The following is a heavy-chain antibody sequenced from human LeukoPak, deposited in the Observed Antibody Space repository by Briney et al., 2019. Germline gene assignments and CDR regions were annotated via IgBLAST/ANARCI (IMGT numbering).Heavy chain of an antibody. Sequence: ASLRVSSTASGGTFSSYAISWVRQAPGQGLEWMGRIIPIFRIANYAQKFQGRVTITADKSTSTAYMELSSLRSEDTAVYYCARDLTRDGYNHDIRYGMDVWGQGTTVTVSS. CDR1: GGTFSSYA. V-gene: IGHV1-69*10. CDR2: IIPIFRIA. J-gene: IGHJ6*02. D-gene: IGHD5-24*01. CDR3: ARDLTRDGYNHDIRYGMDV.